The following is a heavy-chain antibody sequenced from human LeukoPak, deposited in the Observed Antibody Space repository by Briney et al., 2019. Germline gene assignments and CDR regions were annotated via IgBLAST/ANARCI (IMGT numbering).Heavy chain of an antibody. CDR1: GFTFSSYA. D-gene: IGHD3-3*01. J-gene: IGHJ4*02. V-gene: IGHV3-23*01. CDR2: ISGSGGST. CDR3: AKHRSAWHVRDYFDY. Sequence: PGGSLRLSCAASGFTFSSYAMSWVRQAPGKGLEWVSAISGSGGSTYYADSVKGRFTISRDSSKNTLYLQMNSLRAEDTAVYYCAKHRSAWHVRDYFDYWGQGTLVTVSS.